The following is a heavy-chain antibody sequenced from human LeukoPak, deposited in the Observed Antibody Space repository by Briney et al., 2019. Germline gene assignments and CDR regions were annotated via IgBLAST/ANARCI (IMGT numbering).Heavy chain of an antibody. CDR2: ISSSSSYI. CDR1: GFTFSSYS. CDR3: ARVLYDFWSGHYTHYYYYYMDV. J-gene: IGHJ6*03. Sequence: PGGSLRLSCAASGFTFSSYSMNWVRQAPGKGLEWVSSISSSSSYIYYADSVKGRFTISRDSAKNSLYLQMNSLRAEDTAVYYCARVLYDFWSGHYTHYYYYYMDVWGKGTTVTVSS. V-gene: IGHV3-21*01. D-gene: IGHD3-3*01.